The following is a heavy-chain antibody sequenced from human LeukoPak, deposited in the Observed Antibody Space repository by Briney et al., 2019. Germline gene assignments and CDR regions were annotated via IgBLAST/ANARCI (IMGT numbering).Heavy chain of an antibody. CDR2: IYYSGST. V-gene: IGHV4-59*08. D-gene: IGHD3-22*01. CDR3: ASSSTGWDYYDSSGYYAFDY. Sequence: SETLSLTCTVYGGSISSYYWNWIRQPPGKGLEWIGYIYYSGSTNYNPSLKSRVTISVDTSKNQFSLKLSSVTAADTAVYYCASSSTGWDYYDSSGYYAFDYWGQGTLVTVSS. J-gene: IGHJ4*02. CDR1: GGSISSYY.